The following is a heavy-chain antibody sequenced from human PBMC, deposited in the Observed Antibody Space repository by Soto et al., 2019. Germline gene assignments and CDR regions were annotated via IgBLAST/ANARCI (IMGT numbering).Heavy chain of an antibody. J-gene: IGHJ6*02. CDR3: AKESAAYSSGWHAMDV. Sequence: SLRLSCAASGFSFDDYAIHWVRQAPGKGLEWVSGIGWNGDTIDYADSVKGRFTISRDNVKNSLYLQMNSLRTEDTALYFCAKESAAYSSGWHAMDVWGQGTTVTVSS. D-gene: IGHD6-19*01. CDR1: GFSFDDYA. CDR2: IGWNGDTI. V-gene: IGHV3-9*01.